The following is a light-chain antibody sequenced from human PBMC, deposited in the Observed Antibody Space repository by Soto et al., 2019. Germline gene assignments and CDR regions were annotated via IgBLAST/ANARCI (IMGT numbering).Light chain of an antibody. CDR2: GNS. J-gene: IGLJ7*01. V-gene: IGLV1-40*01. CDR3: QSYDSSLSGFV. Sequence: QSVLTQPPSVSGAPGQRVTISCTGTSSNIGAGFDVHWYQHIPGTAPKLLIYGNSNRPSGVPDRFSGSKSGTSASLAITGLQAEDEADYYFQSYDSSLSGFVFGTGTQLTVL. CDR1: SSNIGAGFD.